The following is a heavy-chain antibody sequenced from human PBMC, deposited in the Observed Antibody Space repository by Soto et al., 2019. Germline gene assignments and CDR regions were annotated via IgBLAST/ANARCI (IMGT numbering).Heavy chain of an antibody. J-gene: IGHJ4*02. V-gene: IGHV4-59*01. Sequence: SETLSLTCTVSGGSISSYYWSWIRQPPGKGLEWIGYIYYSGSSNYNPSRKSRVTISVDTSKNQFSLKLSSVTAADTAVYYCARGADFWSGYFDYWGQGTRVTVS. CDR3: ARGADFWSGYFDY. D-gene: IGHD3-3*01. CDR2: IYYSGSS. CDR1: GGSISSYY.